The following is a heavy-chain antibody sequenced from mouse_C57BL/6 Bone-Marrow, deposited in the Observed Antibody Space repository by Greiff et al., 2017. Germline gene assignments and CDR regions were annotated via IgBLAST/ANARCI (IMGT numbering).Heavy chain of an antibody. CDR2: IYPGSGST. CDR1: GYTFTSYW. Sequence: QVQLQQPGAELVKPGASVKMSCKASGYTFTSYWITWVKQRPGQGLEWIGDIYPGSGSTNYNEKFKSKATLTVDTSSSTAYMQLSSLTSEDSAVYYCARGGITTGVAARIYFGYWGQGATLTDSS. V-gene: IGHV1-55*01. CDR3: ARGGITTGVAARIYFGY. J-gene: IGHJ2*01. D-gene: IGHD1-1*01.